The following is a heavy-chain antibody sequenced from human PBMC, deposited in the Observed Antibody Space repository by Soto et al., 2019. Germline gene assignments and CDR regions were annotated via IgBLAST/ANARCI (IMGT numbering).Heavy chain of an antibody. V-gene: IGHV3-74*01. CDR1: GFTFSSYS. Sequence: GGSLRLSCAASGFTFSSYSMNWVRQAPGKGLVWVSRINGDGSSTNYADSVKDRFTISRDNAKNTVYLQMNSLRAEDTAVYYCARDQTTGDWFDAWGQGTLVTVSS. CDR2: INGDGSST. D-gene: IGHD4-17*01. CDR3: ARDQTTGDWFDA. J-gene: IGHJ5*02.